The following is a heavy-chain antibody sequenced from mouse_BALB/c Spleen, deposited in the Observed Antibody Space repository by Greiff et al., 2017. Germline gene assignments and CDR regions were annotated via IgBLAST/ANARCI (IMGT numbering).Heavy chain of an antibody. V-gene: IGHV3-2*02. D-gene: IGHD2-1*01. CDR2: ISYSGST. CDR3: ARSGLWQRYYAMDY. CDR1: GYSITSDYA. J-gene: IGHJ4*01. Sequence: EVQLQQSGPGLVKPSQSLSLTCTVTGYSITSDYAWNWIRQFPGNKLEWMGYISYSGSTSYNPSLKSRISITRDTSKNQFFLQLNSVTTEDTATYYCARSGLWQRYYAMDYWGQGTSVTVSS.